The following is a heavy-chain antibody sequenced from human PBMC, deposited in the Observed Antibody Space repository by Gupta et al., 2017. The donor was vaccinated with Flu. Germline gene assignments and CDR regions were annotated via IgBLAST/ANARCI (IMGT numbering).Heavy chain of an antibody. V-gene: IGHV1-69*06. CDR2: ISPILETR. Sequence: QVQLVQPGSEVKMPGSSVKVTCQASGGSFFTSAVSWVRQAPGQGLEWMGGISPILETRSNAQKFQGRLTITADKLTNTVHMELSSLKSEDTAIYYCAKNTGPPDSSSWYPWVYGMDVWGQGTTVTVSS. CDR1: GGSFFTSA. D-gene: IGHD6-13*01. J-gene: IGHJ6*02. CDR3: AKNTGPPDSSSWYPWVYGMDV.